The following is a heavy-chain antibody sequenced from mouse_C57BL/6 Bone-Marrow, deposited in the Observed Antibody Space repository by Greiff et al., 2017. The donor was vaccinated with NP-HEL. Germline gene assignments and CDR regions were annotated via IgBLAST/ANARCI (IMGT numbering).Heavy chain of an antibody. CDR1: GFNIKDDY. CDR2: IDPENGDT. V-gene: IGHV14-4*01. D-gene: IGHD1-1*01. CDR3: TTRGVITTVVAVEDY. J-gene: IGHJ2*01. Sequence: VQLQQSGAELVRPGASVKLSCTASGFNIKDDYMHWVKQRPEQGLEWIGWIDPENGDTVYASKFQGKATITADTSSNTAYLQLSSLTSEDTAVYYCTTRGVITTVVAVEDYWGQGTTLTVSS.